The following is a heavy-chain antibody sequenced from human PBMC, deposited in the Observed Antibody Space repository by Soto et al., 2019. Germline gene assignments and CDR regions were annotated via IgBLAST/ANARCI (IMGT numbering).Heavy chain of an antibody. Sequence: QVQLQESGPGLVKPSDTLSLTCTVSGGSISTDYWSWIRQPPGKGLELIGYIYYSGSTNFNPSLTSRVTMAVDTSKNQFSLKLRSVTAADTAVYYCARPNNSCYPNAFDIWGQGTVVTVSS. CDR2: IYYSGST. CDR3: ARPNNSCYPNAFDI. J-gene: IGHJ3*02. CDR1: GGSISTDY. D-gene: IGHD1-26*01. V-gene: IGHV4-59*08.